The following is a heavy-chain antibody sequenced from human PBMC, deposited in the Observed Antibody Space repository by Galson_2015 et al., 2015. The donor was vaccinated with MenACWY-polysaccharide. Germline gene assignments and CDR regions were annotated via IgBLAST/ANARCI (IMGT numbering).Heavy chain of an antibody. J-gene: IGHJ3*02. CDR3: AREGSRIVFHAFDT. D-gene: IGHD2-15*01. CDR2: IPCDGRKI. Sequence: VAVIPCDGRKIVSADSVKGRFTISRDNSTTTLFLEMNSLGAEDTAVYYCAREGSRIVFHAFDTWGQGTMVTVSS. V-gene: IGHV3-33*02.